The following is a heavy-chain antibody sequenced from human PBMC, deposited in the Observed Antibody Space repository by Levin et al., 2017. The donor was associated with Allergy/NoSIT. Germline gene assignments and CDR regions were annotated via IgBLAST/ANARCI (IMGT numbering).Heavy chain of an antibody. V-gene: IGHV4-39*01. J-gene: IGHJ5*02. Sequence: PSETLSLTCTVSGGSMTSGTFYWSWIRQSPGKGLEWIASMFYSGSTYYNPSLKSRLTISVDTAKNQFSLDLTSVTAADTAVYYCARNTSELPWFDTWGQGTLVTVS. CDR3: ARNTSELPWFDT. D-gene: IGHD1-26*01. CDR2: MFYSGST. CDR1: GGSMTSGTFY.